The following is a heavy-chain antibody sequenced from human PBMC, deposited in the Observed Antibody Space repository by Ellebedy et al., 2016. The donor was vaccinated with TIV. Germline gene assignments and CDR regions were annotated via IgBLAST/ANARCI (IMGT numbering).Heavy chain of an antibody. Sequence: AASVKVSCKASGYTFTSYYMHWVRQAPGQGLEWMGRIIPILGIANYAQKFQGRVTITADKSTSTAYMELSSLRSEDTAVYYCAREGTYYDILTGYGYFDLWGRGTLVTVSS. CDR2: IIPILGIA. J-gene: IGHJ2*01. V-gene: IGHV1-69*04. D-gene: IGHD3-9*01. CDR1: GYTFTSYY. CDR3: AREGTYYDILTGYGYFDL.